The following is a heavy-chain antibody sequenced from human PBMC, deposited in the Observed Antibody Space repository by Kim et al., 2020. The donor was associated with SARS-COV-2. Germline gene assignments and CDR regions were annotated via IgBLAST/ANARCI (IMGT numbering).Heavy chain of an antibody. V-gene: IGHV4-38-2*02. CDR2: IYHSGST. CDR3: ARSSRRGSYLD. J-gene: IGHJ4*02. Sequence: SATLSLTCTVSGYSISSGYYWGWIRQPPGKGLEWIGSIYHSGSTYYNPSLKSRVTISVDTSKNQFSLKLSSVTAADTAVYYCARSSRRGSYLDWGQGTLV. CDR1: GYSISSGYY. D-gene: IGHD1-26*01.